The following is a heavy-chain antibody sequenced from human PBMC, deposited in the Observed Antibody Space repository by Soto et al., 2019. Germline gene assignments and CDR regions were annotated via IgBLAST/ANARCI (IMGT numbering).Heavy chain of an antibody. CDR2: INHSGST. D-gene: IGHD3-3*01. CDR1: GGSFSGYY. Sequence: SETLSLTCAVYGGSFSGYYWIWIRQPPGKGLEWIGEINHSGSTNYNPSLKSRVTISVDTSKNQFSLKLSSVTAADTAVYYCARVRRTVVGVVMNRNAFDIWGQGTMVTVSS. CDR3: ARVRRTVVGVVMNRNAFDI. V-gene: IGHV4-34*01. J-gene: IGHJ3*02.